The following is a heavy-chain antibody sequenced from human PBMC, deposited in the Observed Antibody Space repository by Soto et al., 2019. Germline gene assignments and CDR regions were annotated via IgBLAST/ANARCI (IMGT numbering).Heavy chain of an antibody. J-gene: IGHJ5*02. CDR3: ARGQRFSDWFDP. V-gene: IGHV4-4*07. D-gene: IGHD3-3*01. CDR1: GGAINSYY. Sequence: SETLSLTCPVSGGAINSYYWTWIRQPAGKGLEWIGRIYSSGSTKYNPSLQSRVTMSLDTSKNQFSLRLTSVTAADTAVYYCARGQRFSDWFDPWGQGTLVTVSS. CDR2: IYSSGST.